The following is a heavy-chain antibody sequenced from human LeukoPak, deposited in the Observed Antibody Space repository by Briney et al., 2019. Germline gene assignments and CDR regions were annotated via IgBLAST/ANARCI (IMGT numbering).Heavy chain of an antibody. Sequence: GGSLRLSCAASGFTFSSYAMHWVRQAPGKGPDYVSAITSNGGNTYYANSVKGRFTISRDNSKNTLYLQMGSLRAEDMAVYYCARVGSWDAFDIWGQGTMVTVSS. CDR2: ITSNGGNT. V-gene: IGHV3-64*01. CDR3: ARVGSWDAFDI. CDR1: GFTFSSYA. D-gene: IGHD1-26*01. J-gene: IGHJ3*02.